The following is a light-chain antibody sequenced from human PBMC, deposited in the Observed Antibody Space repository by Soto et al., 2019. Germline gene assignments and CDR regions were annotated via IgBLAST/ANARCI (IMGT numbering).Light chain of an antibody. V-gene: IGKV1-33*01. CDR1: QDIATY. CDR3: QQYDNRPLT. J-gene: IGKJ4*01. CDR2: DAS. Sequence: DIQMTQSPSSLSASVGNRVTITCQASQDIATYLNWYQQKPGKAPNLLIYDASNLETGVPSRFSGGGSGTHFTFTISNLQPEDIATYYCQQYDNRPLTFGGGTKVDIK.